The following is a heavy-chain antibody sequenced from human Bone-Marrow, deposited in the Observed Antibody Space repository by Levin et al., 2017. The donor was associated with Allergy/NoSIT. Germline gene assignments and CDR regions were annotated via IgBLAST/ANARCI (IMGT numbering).Heavy chain of an antibody. V-gene: IGHV2-5*02. D-gene: IGHD2-2*01. Sequence: SGPTLVKPPQTLTLTCTFSGFSLSTSGVGVGWIRQPPGKALEWLALIYWDDDKRYSPSLKSRLTITKDTSKNQVVLTMTNMDPVDTATYYCAHSHIVVVPAAMWRGNWFDPWGQGTLVTVSS. CDR2: IYWDDDK. CDR3: AHSHIVVVPAAMWRGNWFDP. J-gene: IGHJ5*02. CDR1: GFSLSTSGVG.